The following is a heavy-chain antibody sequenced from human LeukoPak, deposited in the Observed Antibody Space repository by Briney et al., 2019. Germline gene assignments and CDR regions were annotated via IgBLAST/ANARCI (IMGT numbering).Heavy chain of an antibody. D-gene: IGHD6-19*01. CDR2: ISYDGSNK. J-gene: IGHJ3*02. Sequence: GGSLRLSCAASGFTFSSYAMHWVRQAPGKGLEWVAVISYDGSNKYYAGSVKGRFTISRDNSKNTLYLQMNSLRAEDTAVYYCARGHSSGWSDAFDIWGQGTMVTVSS. V-gene: IGHV3-30-3*01. CDR1: GFTFSSYA. CDR3: ARGHSSGWSDAFDI.